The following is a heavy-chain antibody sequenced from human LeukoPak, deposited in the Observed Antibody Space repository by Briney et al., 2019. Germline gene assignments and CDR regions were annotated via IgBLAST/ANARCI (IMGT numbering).Heavy chain of an antibody. D-gene: IGHD3-22*01. CDR2: MNPNSGNT. V-gene: IGHV1-8*01. CDR1: GYTFTSYD. Sequence: ASVKVSCKASGYTFTSYDINWVRQATGQGLEWMGWMNPNSGNTGYAQKFQGRVTMTRNTSISTAYMELSSLRAEDTAVYYCAKDFSVYYYDSRVLDYWGQGTLVTVSS. CDR3: AKDFSVYYYDSRVLDY. J-gene: IGHJ4*02.